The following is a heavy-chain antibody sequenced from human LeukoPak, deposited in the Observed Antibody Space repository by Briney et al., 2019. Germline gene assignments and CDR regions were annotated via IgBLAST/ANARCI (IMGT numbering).Heavy chain of an antibody. Sequence: ASVKVSCKASGYTFTGYYMHWVRQAPGQGLEWMGWINPNSGGTNYAQKFQGRVTMTRDTSISTAYMELSRPRSNDTAVYYCAREREELLLLDYWGQGTLVTVSS. V-gene: IGHV1-2*02. CDR3: AREREELLLLDY. CDR2: INPNSGGT. J-gene: IGHJ4*02. CDR1: GYTFTGYY. D-gene: IGHD1-26*01.